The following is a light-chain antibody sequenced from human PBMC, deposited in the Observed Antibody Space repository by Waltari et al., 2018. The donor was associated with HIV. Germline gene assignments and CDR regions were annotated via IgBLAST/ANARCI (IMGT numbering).Light chain of an antibody. CDR2: GAS. J-gene: IGKJ3*01. Sequence: DINMTQSTSSLSASVGDRVTISCRTSQNVINYLNWYHQRPGKAPTLLIVGASTVQDGVSSRFSGSGSGTDFTLSIAGLQPEDIGTYYCQQTFSPPRTFGPGT. CDR1: QNVINY. CDR3: QQTFSPPRT. V-gene: IGKV1-39*01.